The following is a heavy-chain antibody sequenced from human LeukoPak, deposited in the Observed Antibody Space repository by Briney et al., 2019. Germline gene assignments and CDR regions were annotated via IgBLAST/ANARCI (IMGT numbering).Heavy chain of an antibody. CDR2: ISYDGSNK. J-gene: IGHJ4*02. CDR1: GFTFSSYA. CDR3: ASLDIVVVPAAPIPDY. D-gene: IGHD2-2*01. V-gene: IGHV3-30-3*01. Sequence: GGSLRLSCAASGFTFSSYAMHWVRQAPGKGLEWVAVISYDGSNKYYADSVKGRFTISRDNAKNSLYLQMNSLRAEDTAVYYCASLDIVVVPAAPIPDYWGQGTLVTVSS.